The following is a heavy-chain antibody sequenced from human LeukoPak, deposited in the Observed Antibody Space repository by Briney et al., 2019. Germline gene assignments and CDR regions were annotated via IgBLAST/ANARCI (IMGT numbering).Heavy chain of an antibody. V-gene: IGHV3-11*01. J-gene: IGHJ6*03. CDR3: AREGSSGWTYYYYYMDV. CDR1: GFTFSDYY. Sequence: KPGGSLRLSCAASGFTFSDYYMSWIRQAPGKGLEWVSYISSSAGSIYYADSVKGRFTISRDNAKNSLYLQMNSLRAEDTAVYYCAREGSSGWTYYYYYMDVWGKGTTVTVSS. D-gene: IGHD6-19*01. CDR2: ISSSAGSI.